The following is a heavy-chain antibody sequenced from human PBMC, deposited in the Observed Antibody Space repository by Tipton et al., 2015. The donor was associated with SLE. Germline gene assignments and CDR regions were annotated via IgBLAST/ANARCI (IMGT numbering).Heavy chain of an antibody. Sequence: RSLRLSCAASGFTFVDYAMHWVRQVPGKGLEWVSGISWQSANIAYADSVKGRFTISRDNAKNTLYLQMNSLRPEDTAVYYCTKDVKAGGADYWGQGTLVTVSS. CDR1: GFTFVDYA. V-gene: IGHV3-9*01. CDR2: ISWQSANI. D-gene: IGHD3-10*01. CDR3: TKDVKAGGADY. J-gene: IGHJ4*02.